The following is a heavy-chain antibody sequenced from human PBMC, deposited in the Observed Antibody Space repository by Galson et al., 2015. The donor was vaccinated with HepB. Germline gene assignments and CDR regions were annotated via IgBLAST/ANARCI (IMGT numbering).Heavy chain of an antibody. V-gene: IGHV3-23*01. Sequence: LRLSCAASGFTFSSYAMSWVRQAPGKGLEWVSAISGSGGSTYYADSVKGRFTISRDNSKNTLYLQMNSLRAEDTAVYYCAKGEEYYYGSGSYRYWGQGTLVTVSS. D-gene: IGHD3-10*01. CDR3: AKGEEYYYGSGSYRY. J-gene: IGHJ4*02. CDR1: GFTFSSYA. CDR2: ISGSGGST.